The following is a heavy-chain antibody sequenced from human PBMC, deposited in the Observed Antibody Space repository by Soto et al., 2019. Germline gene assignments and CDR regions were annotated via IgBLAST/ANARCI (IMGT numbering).Heavy chain of an antibody. CDR3: ARAGDYYDSGGYFLRDAFDV. Sequence: QVQLVESGGGLVKPGGSLRLSCAASGFTFSDYYMSWIRQAPGKGLEWVSYISSSDTIIDYADSVKGRFTISRDHANNSLYLQMNRPRAEDTAVYYCARAGDYYDSGGYFLRDAFDVWGRGTMVTVSS. V-gene: IGHV3-11*01. CDR1: GFTFSDYY. J-gene: IGHJ3*01. D-gene: IGHD3-22*01. CDR2: ISSSDTII.